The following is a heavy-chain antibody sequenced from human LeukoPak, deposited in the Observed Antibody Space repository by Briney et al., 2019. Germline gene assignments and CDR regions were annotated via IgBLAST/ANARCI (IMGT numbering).Heavy chain of an antibody. Sequence: PSETLSLTCTVSGGSISSGGYSWSWIRQHPGKGLEWIGYIYYSGSTYYNPSLKSRVTISVDTSKNQFSLKLSSVIAADTAVYYCARDIAGYGSGSYHQNWFDPWGQGTLVTVPS. D-gene: IGHD3-10*01. CDR3: ARDIAGYGSGSYHQNWFDP. V-gene: IGHV4-31*03. J-gene: IGHJ5*02. CDR1: GGSISSGGYS. CDR2: IYYSGST.